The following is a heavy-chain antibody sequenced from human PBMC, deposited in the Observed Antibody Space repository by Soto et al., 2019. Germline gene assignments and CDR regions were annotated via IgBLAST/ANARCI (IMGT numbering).Heavy chain of an antibody. CDR3: ARDSSYYDSSGYYGGFDY. D-gene: IGHD3-22*01. CDR1: GGTFSSYA. CDR2: IIPIFGTA. Sequence: QVQLVQSGAEVKKPGSSVKVSCKASGGTFSSYAISWVRQAPGQGLEWMGGIIPIFGTANYAQKLQGRVTITADESTSTAYMELSSLRSEDTAVYYCARDSSYYDSSGYYGGFDYWGQGTLVTVSS. J-gene: IGHJ4*02. V-gene: IGHV1-69*12.